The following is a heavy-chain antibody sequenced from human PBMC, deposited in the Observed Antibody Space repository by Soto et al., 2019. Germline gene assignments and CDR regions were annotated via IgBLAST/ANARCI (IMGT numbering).Heavy chain of an antibody. CDR3: ARGGSSSDNGMDV. J-gene: IGHJ6*02. V-gene: IGHV3-48*02. Sequence: EVQLVESGGGLVQPGGSLRVSCAASGFTFSTYSMNWVRQAPGKGLEWVSYVSSRSLTIYYTDSVKGRFTISRDNAKNSLYLQMNSLRDEDTAVYYCARGGSSSDNGMDVWGQGTTVTVSS. D-gene: IGHD6-6*01. CDR1: GFTFSTYS. CDR2: VSSRSLTI.